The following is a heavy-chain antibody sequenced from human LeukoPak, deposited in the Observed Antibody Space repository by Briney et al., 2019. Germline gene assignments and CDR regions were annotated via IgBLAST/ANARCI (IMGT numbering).Heavy chain of an antibody. D-gene: IGHD6-13*01. CDR3: ARGGSSWGQDAFDM. CDR2: IYYSGST. Sequence: PSETLSLTCTVSGGSMSSYYWSWIRQPAGKGLEWIGRIYYSGSTNYNPSLKSRVNMSVDTSKNQSSLTLSPVTAADTAWYYCARGGSSWGQDAFDMGGEGTMLSVPS. J-gene: IGHJ3*02. CDR1: GGSMSSYY. V-gene: IGHV4-4*07.